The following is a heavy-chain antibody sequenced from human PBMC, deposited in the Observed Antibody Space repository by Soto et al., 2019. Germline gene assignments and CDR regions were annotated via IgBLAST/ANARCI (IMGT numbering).Heavy chain of an antibody. Sequence: EVQLLESGGGLVQPGGSLRLSCAASGFTFSYYAMSWVRQAPGKGLEWVSDINGSGGSIYYADSVKGRFTISRDNSKNTVYRQMNSLRAEDTAIYYCAKTYSGYDDADYWGQGTLVTVSS. CDR3: AKTYSGYDDADY. J-gene: IGHJ4*02. D-gene: IGHD5-12*01. V-gene: IGHV3-23*01. CDR2: INGSGGSI. CDR1: GFTFSYYA.